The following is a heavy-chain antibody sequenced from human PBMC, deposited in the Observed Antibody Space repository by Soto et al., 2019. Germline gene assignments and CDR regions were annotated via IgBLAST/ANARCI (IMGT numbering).Heavy chain of an antibody. J-gene: IGHJ4*02. CDR3: ASFFGSGFDY. V-gene: IGHV3-48*02. D-gene: IGHD6-19*01. CDR2: ISTSGATR. CDR1: GFTFSTDS. Sequence: EVQLVESGGGLVQPGGSLRLSCVASGFTFSTDSMNWVHQAPGKGLEWVAHISTSGATRYYADSVKGRFTISRDNAKTSLYLQMDSLRNEDTAVYYCASFFGSGFDYWGQGTLVTDAS.